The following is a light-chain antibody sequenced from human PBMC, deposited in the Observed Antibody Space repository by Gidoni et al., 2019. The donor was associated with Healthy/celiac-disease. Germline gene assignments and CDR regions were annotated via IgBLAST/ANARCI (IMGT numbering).Light chain of an antibody. CDR2: GAS. CDR3: QQYNNWPLT. Sequence: EIVMTQSPATLSVSPGERATLSSRASQSVSSNLAWYQQKPGQAPRLLIYGASTRATGIPARFSGSGSGTEFTLTISSLQSEDFAVYYGQQYNNWPLTFGPGTKVDIK. V-gene: IGKV3-15*01. CDR1: QSVSSN. J-gene: IGKJ3*01.